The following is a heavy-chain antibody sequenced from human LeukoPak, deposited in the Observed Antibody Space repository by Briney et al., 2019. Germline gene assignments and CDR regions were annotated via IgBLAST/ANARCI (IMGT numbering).Heavy chain of an antibody. V-gene: IGHV4-59*01. J-gene: IGHJ3*02. CDR2: IYYSGST. D-gene: IGHD3-22*01. CDR1: GGSISSYY. CDR3: AREPNYYYDSSGYRTGDAFDI. Sequence: SGTLSLTCTVSGGSISSYYWSWIRQPPGKGLEWIGYIYYSGSTNYNPSLKSRVTISVDTSKNQFSLKLSSVTAADTAVYYCAREPNYYYDSSGYRTGDAFDIWGQGTMVTVSS.